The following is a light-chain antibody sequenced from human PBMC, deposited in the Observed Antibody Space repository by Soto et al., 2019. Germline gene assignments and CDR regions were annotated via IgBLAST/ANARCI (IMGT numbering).Light chain of an antibody. CDR1: ETIGRAY. CDR3: HQYATSPFS. Sequence: IVLTQSPGTLSLSPGERATLSCRASETIGRAYFAWYQHRPGRTPRLVLSGTSNRAAGVPDRFGGSGSGADFTLTISGVESEDFAVYYCHQYATSPFSFGQGTKLEIK. V-gene: IGKV3-20*01. J-gene: IGKJ2*03. CDR2: GTS.